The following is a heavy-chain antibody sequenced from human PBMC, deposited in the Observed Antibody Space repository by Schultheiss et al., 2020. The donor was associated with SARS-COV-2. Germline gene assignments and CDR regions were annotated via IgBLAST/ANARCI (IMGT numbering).Heavy chain of an antibody. CDR3: ARGSGYSNWYFDL. V-gene: IGHV4-59*12. J-gene: IGHJ2*01. D-gene: IGHD3-22*01. Sequence: SQTLSLTCTVSGGSISSYYWGWIRQPPGKGLEWLGYIYYSGSTNYNPSLKSRVTISVDTSKNQFSLKLSSVTAADTAVYYCARGSGYSNWYFDLWGRGTLVTVSS. CDR1: GGSISSYY. CDR2: IYYSGST.